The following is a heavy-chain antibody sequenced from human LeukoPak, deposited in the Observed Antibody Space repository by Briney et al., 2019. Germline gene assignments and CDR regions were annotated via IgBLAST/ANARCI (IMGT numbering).Heavy chain of an antibody. Sequence: GGSLRPSCAASGFTFSSYAMSWVRQAPGKGLEWVSAISGGGGSTYYADSVKGRFTISRDNSNNTLYLQMNSLGAEDTAVYYCAKDPGYCSGGSCYGSNFDYWGQGTLVTVSS. D-gene: IGHD2-15*01. CDR2: ISGGGGST. CDR3: AKDPGYCSGGSCYGSNFDY. J-gene: IGHJ4*02. V-gene: IGHV3-23*01. CDR1: GFTFSSYA.